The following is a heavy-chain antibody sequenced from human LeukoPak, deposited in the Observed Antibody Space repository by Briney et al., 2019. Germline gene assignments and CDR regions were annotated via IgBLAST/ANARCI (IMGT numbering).Heavy chain of an antibody. CDR3: ARLSAMVRGPEDIFYFEY. Sequence: GGSLRLSCEASGFSFSTYWMSWVRQAPGKGLEWVANIRQDGREKYYVDSVKGRFTISRDIAKQSVLLQMNSLRVEDTAVYYCARLSAMVRGPEDIFYFEYWGLGTLVTVSS. J-gene: IGHJ4*02. CDR1: GFSFSTYW. V-gene: IGHV3-7*01. CDR2: IRQDGREK. D-gene: IGHD3-10*01.